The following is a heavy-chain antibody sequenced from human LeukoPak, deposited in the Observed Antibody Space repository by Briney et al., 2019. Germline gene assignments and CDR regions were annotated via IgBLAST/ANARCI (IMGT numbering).Heavy chain of an antibody. Sequence: ASVKVSCKASGYTFTSYHMHWVRQAPGQGLEWMGWINPADGGTKFTQNFQVRVTMTSDTSISTAYMELSSLRSDDTAVYYCAREKIGSGYDQDLDYWGQGTMVTVSS. J-gene: IGHJ4*02. CDR3: AREKIGSGYDQDLDY. V-gene: IGHV1-2*02. D-gene: IGHD5-12*01. CDR2: INPADGGT. CDR1: GYTFTSYH.